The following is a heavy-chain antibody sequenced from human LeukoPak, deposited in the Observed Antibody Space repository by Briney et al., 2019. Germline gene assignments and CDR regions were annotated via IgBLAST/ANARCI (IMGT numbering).Heavy chain of an antibody. Sequence: PSETLSLTCTVSGGSISSYYWSWLRQPPGMGLEWIGYIYYSGTTNYNSSLKSRVTISVDMSKNQFSLKLSSVTAADTAVYYCARGRAPHYFDYWGQGTLVTVSS. CDR1: GGSISSYY. J-gene: IGHJ4*02. CDR3: ARGRAPHYFDY. V-gene: IGHV4-59*01. CDR2: IYYSGTT.